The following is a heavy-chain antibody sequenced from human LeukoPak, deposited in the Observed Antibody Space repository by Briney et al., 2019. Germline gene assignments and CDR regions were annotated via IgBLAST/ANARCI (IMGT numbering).Heavy chain of an antibody. Sequence: SETLSLTCTVSGGSISNYYWNWIRQPPGKGLEWIGYIYYSGSTNYNPSLKSRVTISVDKSKNQFSLQLSSVPAADTAVYYCARALFGGKPPYYYYYYMHVWGKGTTVTVSS. CDR3: ARALFGGKPPYYYYYYMHV. D-gene: IGHD4-23*01. V-gene: IGHV4-59*01. CDR1: GGSISNYY. CDR2: IYYSGST. J-gene: IGHJ6*03.